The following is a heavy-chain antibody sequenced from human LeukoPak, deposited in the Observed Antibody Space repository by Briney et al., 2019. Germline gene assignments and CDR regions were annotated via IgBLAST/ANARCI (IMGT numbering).Heavy chain of an antibody. J-gene: IGHJ6*02. CDR2: FDPEDGET. CDR1: GYXLTELS. Sequence: EASVKVSCKVSGYXLTELSMHWVRQAPGKGLEWMGGFDPEDGETIYAQKFQGRVTMTEDTSTDTAYMELSSPRSEDTAVYYCATDWGCSGGSCSSGYYYGMDVWGQGTTVTVSS. CDR3: ATDWGCSGGSCSSGYYYGMDV. V-gene: IGHV1-24*01. D-gene: IGHD2-15*01.